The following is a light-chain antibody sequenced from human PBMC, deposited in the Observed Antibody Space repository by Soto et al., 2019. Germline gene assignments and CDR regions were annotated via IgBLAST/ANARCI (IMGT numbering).Light chain of an antibody. J-gene: IGKJ1*01. V-gene: IGKV3-20*01. CDR2: ATS. CDR3: QQFLTSPWT. CDR1: QSVTKSY. Sequence: PGERATLSSRASQSVTKSYLAWYQHRPGQAPRLLIYATSDRATGVPDRFSGGGSGTDFTLTINRLEPEDFAVYYCQQFLTSPWTFGQGTKVEVK.